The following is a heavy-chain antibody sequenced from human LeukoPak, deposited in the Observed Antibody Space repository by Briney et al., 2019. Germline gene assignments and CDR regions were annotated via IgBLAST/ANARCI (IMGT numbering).Heavy chain of an antibody. V-gene: IGHV3-9*01. CDR3: AKLGRNYYDSSGYYYAFDI. CDR1: GFTFDDYA. CDR2: ISWNSGSI. D-gene: IGHD3-22*01. J-gene: IGHJ3*02. Sequence: GRSLRLSCAASGFTFDDYAMHWVRQAPGKGLEWVSGISWNSGSICYADSVKGRFTISRDNAKNSLYLQMNSLRAEDTALYYCAKLGRNYYDSSGYYYAFDIWGEGTMVTVSS.